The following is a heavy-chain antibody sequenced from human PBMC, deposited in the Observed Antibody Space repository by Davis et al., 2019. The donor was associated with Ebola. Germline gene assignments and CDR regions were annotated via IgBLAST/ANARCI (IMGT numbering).Heavy chain of an antibody. J-gene: IGHJ4*02. D-gene: IGHD5-12*01. CDR2: IYYSGST. CDR1: GGSISSYY. V-gene: IGHV4-59*01. Sequence: PSETLSLTCTVSGGSISSYYWSWIRQPPGKGLEWIGYIYYSGSTNYNPSLKSRVTISVDTSKNQFSLKLSSVTAADTAVYYCARGADSGYDFRYWGQGTLVTVSS. CDR3: ARGADSGYDFRY.